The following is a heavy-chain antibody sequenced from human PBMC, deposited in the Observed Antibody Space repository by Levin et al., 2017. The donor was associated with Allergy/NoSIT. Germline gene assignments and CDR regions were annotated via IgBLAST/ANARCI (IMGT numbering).Heavy chain of an antibody. V-gene: IGHV3-23*01. Sequence: PGGSLRLSCAASGFTFRTYVMTWVRQAPGKGLEWVSHLNADGDSTYYADSVKGRFTISRDNSKNTLYLQMNSLRAEDTAVYYCARLAHQSGVDIWGQGTMVTVSS. D-gene: IGHD3-10*01. CDR2: LNADGDST. J-gene: IGHJ3*02. CDR1: GFTFRTYV. CDR3: ARLAHQSGVDI.